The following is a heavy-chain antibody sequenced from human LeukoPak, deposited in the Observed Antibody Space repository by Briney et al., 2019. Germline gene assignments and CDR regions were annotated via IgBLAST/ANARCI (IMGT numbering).Heavy chain of an antibody. CDR3: ARKNVGYRSGQLDY. CDR1: GGSISSYY. V-gene: IGHV4-59*01. CDR2: IYYSRST. J-gene: IGHJ4*02. D-gene: IGHD6-19*01. Sequence: PSETLSLTCTVSGGSISSYYWSWIRQPPGKGLEWIGYIYYSRSTNYNPSLKSRVTISVDTSKNQFSLKLSSVTAADTAVYYCARKNVGYRSGQLDYWGQGTLVTVSS.